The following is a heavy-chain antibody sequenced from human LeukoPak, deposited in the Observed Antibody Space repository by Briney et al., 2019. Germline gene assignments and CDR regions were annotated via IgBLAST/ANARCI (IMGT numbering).Heavy chain of an antibody. CDR3: AKGEEAFDI. CDR2: IGVSTDNT. J-gene: IGHJ3*02. V-gene: IGHV3-23*01. Sequence: TGGSLRLSCAASGFTFNYYSMNWVRQAPGKGLEWVSAIGVSTDNTYYADSVKGRFIISRDNSRNTLHVQMSGLRVEDTAIYYCAKGEEAFDIWGQGTMVTVSS. CDR1: GFTFNYYS.